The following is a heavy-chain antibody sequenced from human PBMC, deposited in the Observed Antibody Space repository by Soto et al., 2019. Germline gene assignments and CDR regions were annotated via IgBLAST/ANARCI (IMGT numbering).Heavy chain of an antibody. J-gene: IGHJ3*02. V-gene: IGHV5-51*01. Sequence: GESLKISCKGSGYSFTSYWIGWVRQMPGKGLERMGIIYPGDSDTRYSPSFQGQVTISADKSISTAYLQWSSLKASDTAMYYCARLHSSGWYINRDAFDIWGQGTMVTVSS. D-gene: IGHD6-19*01. CDR2: IYPGDSDT. CDR3: ARLHSSGWYINRDAFDI. CDR1: GYSFTSYW.